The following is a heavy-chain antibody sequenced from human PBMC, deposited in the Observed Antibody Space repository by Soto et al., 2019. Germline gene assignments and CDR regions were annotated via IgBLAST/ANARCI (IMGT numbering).Heavy chain of an antibody. V-gene: IGHV3-33*01. CDR2: LRDDANDA. CDR1: GFTFSNYG. J-gene: IGHJ5*02. D-gene: IGHD2-2*01. Sequence: QVQLVESGGGVVQPGTSLRLSCAASGFTFSNYGMHWVRQAPGKGLEWVAVLRDDANDAYYADSVKGRFTISSDNSKNTLYLQMRSLRAEDTAVYYCARPYSSNSNWFDPWGQGTLVTVSS. CDR3: ARPYSSNSNWFDP.